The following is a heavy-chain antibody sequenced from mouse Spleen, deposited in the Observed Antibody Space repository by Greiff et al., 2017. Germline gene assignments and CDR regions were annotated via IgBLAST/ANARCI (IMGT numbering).Heavy chain of an antibody. CDR3: ARGYYYYGSSYNFDY. V-gene: IGHV5-17*01. J-gene: IGHJ2*01. Sequence: EVKLQESGGGLVKPGGSLKLSCAASGFTFSDYGMHWVRQAPEKGLEWVAYISSGSSTIYYADTVKGRFTISRDNAKNTLFLQMTSLRSEDTAMYYCARGYYYYGSSYNFDYWGQGTTLTVSS. D-gene: IGHD1-1*01. CDR1: GFTFSDYG. CDR2: ISSGSSTI.